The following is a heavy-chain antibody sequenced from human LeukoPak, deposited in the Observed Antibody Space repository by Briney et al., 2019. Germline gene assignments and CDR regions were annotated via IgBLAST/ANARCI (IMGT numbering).Heavy chain of an antibody. CDR3: VKGRISEDGLDF. V-gene: IGHV3-23*01. Sequence: GGSLRLSCAASGFTFSRSAMTWVRQTPGKGLDWVSSISSSGNTYYADSAKGRFTISRDNSKNMLYLQMDSLRAEDTAVYYCVKGRISEDGLDFWGQGTLVTVSS. D-gene: IGHD6-13*01. J-gene: IGHJ4*02. CDR1: GFTFSRSA. CDR2: ISSSGNT.